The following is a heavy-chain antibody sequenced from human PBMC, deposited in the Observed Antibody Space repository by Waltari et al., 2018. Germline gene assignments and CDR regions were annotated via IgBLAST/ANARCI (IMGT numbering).Heavy chain of an antibody. J-gene: IGHJ6*02. CDR2: INPNSGGT. CDR3: AREGQQLPPYYYYGMDV. Sequence: QVQLVQSGAEVKKPGASVKVSCKASGYTFTGYDMHWVRQAPGQGLEWMGWINPNSGGTNYAQKFQGWVTMTRDTSISTAYMELSRLRSDDTAVYYCAREGQQLPPYYYYGMDVWGQGTTVTVSS. D-gene: IGHD6-13*01. V-gene: IGHV1-2*04. CDR1: GYTFTGYD.